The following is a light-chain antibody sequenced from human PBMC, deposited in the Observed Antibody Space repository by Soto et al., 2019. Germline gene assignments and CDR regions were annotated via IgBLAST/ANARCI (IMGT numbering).Light chain of an antibody. CDR3: QQYDTYPWT. Sequence: DIQMTQSPTTLSASVGDRVIITCRASQRMSAWLAWYQQKPGIAPKLLIYDASSLEDGVPSRFSGSGSGTDFTLTSNSLQPDDFATYYCQQYDTYPWTFGQGTKVEIK. V-gene: IGKV1-5*01. J-gene: IGKJ1*01. CDR2: DAS. CDR1: QRMSAW.